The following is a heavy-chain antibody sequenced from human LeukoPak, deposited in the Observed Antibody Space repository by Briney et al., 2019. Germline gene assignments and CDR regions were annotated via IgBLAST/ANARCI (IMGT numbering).Heavy chain of an antibody. D-gene: IGHD6-6*01. CDR2: ISSSGSTI. Sequence: GGSLRLSCAASGFTFSSYEMNWVRQAPGKGLEWVSYISSSGSTIYYADSVKGRFTISRDNAKNSLYLQMNSLRAEDTAVYYCARPIEYGSSCFDYWGQGTLVTVSS. V-gene: IGHV3-48*03. J-gene: IGHJ4*02. CDR3: ARPIEYGSSCFDY. CDR1: GFTFSSYE.